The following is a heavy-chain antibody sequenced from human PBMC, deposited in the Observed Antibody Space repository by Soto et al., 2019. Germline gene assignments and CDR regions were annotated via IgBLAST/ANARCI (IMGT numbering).Heavy chain of an antibody. CDR3: AKPLTSGSYYKGAFDI. D-gene: IGHD1-26*01. CDR2: ISGSGGST. J-gene: IGHJ3*02. Sequence: EVQLLESGGGLVQPGGSLRLSCAASGFTFSSYVMSWVRQAPGKGLEWVSAISGSGGSTYYADSVKGRFTISRDNSKNTLYLQMNSLRAEDTAVYYCAKPLTSGSYYKGAFDIWGQGTMVTVSS. V-gene: IGHV3-23*01. CDR1: GFTFSSYV.